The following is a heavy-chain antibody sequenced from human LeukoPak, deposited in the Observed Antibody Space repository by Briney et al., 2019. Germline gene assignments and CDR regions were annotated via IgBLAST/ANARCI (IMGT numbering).Heavy chain of an antibody. CDR1: GGSISSYY. Sequence: PSETLSLTCTVSGGSISSYYWSWIRQPAGKGLEWVGRIYTSGSTNYNPSLKSRVTISVDTSKNQFSLKLSSVTAADTAVYYCASMTAVTREPSNWGRGTLVTVSS. V-gene: IGHV4-4*07. D-gene: IGHD4-17*01. CDR3: ASMTAVTREPSN. J-gene: IGHJ4*02. CDR2: IYTSGST.